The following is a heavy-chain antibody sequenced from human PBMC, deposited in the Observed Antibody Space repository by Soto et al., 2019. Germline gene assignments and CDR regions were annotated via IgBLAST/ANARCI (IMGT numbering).Heavy chain of an antibody. V-gene: IGHV1-24*01. D-gene: IGHD1-26*01. CDR3: ATGVKKSGSYYVFLHVFDY. CDR1: GYTLTELS. CDR2: FDPEDGET. J-gene: IGHJ4*02. Sequence: ASVKVSCKVSGYTLTELSMHWVRQAPGKGLEWMGGFDPEDGETIYAQKFQGRVTMTEEKSTDTAYMELSSLRPEDTAVYYCATGVKKSGSYYVFLHVFDYWGQGTLVTVSS.